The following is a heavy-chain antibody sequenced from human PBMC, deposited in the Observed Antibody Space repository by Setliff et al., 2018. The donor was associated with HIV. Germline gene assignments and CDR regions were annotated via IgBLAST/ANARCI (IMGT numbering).Heavy chain of an antibody. Sequence: PSETLSLTCAVFGGSFSDFYWSWIRQPPGKGLEWIGEISYSGSTVYNPSLKSRVTMSVDASKNLVSLNLNSVTAADTAIYYCARGVARQVVIDRWFDPWGQGTPVTVPQ. V-gene: IGHV4-34*01. CDR1: GGSFSDFY. CDR3: ARGVARQVVIDRWFDP. CDR2: ISYSGST. D-gene: IGHD2-21*01. J-gene: IGHJ5*02.